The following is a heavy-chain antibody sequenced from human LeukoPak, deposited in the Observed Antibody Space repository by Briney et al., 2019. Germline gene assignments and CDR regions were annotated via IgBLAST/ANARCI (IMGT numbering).Heavy chain of an antibody. CDR1: GFTVNSNY. V-gene: IGHV3-66*01. Sequence: GGSLTLSCAASGFTVNSNYMSWVRQAPGKGLEWVSGIYSGGSTNYVESVRGRFTISRDKAKSTLYLQMNSLRAEDTAVYYCARDGDDYGDYEVYWGQGTLVTVSS. CDR2: IYSGGST. CDR3: ARDGDDYGDYEVY. D-gene: IGHD4-17*01. J-gene: IGHJ4*02.